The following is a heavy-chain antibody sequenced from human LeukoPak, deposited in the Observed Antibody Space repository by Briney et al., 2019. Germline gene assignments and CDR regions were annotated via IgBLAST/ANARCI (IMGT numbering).Heavy chain of an antibody. D-gene: IGHD3-3*01. V-gene: IGHV3-74*01. CDR3: AKDHYWSIDY. CDR1: GFDFSSNW. CDR2: IKGDGIST. J-gene: IGHJ4*02. Sequence: GGSLRLSCAVSGFDFSSNWMHWVRHAPGQGLVWVSRIKGDGISTNYADSVKGRFTISRDIAKNTLYLQMNSLRAEDTGVYYCAKDHYWSIDYWGRGTLVTVSS.